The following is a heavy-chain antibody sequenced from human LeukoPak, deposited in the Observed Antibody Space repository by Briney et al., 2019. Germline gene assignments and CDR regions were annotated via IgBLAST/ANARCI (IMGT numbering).Heavy chain of an antibody. CDR3: AKDRSIAARAAFDI. CDR2: ISNINNTI. D-gene: IGHD6-6*01. CDR1: RFTFSDYY. V-gene: IGHV3-11*01. Sequence: PGGSLRLSCAASRFTFSDYYMSWIRQAPGKGLEWVSYISNINNTIYYADSVKGRFTISRDNAKNTLYLQMNSLRAEDTAVYYCAKDRSIAARAAFDIWGQGTMVTVSS. J-gene: IGHJ3*02.